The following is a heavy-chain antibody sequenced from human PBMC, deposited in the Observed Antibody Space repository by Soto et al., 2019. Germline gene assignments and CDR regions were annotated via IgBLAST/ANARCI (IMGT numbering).Heavy chain of an antibody. D-gene: IGHD3-22*01. CDR3: ARGEHYYDTTTYQSCNC. CDR2: IWYDGSNK. V-gene: IGHV3-33*01. Sequence: PGGSLRLSCAASGFTFSSYGIHWVRQAPGKGLEWVAVIWYDGSNKYYVDSVKGRFTVSRDNSKNMVDLQMSSLRAEDTAVYYCARGEHYYDTTTYQSCNCWGQGTLVTVSS. CDR1: GFTFSSYG. J-gene: IGHJ4*02.